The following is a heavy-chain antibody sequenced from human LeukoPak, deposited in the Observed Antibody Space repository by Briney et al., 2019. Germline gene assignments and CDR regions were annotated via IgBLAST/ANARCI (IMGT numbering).Heavy chain of an antibody. V-gene: IGHV4-34*01. J-gene: IGHJ4*02. CDR3: ARGEPTYSSSWYANY. D-gene: IGHD6-13*01. Sequence: SETLSLPCAVYGGSYNGYYWTWIRQPPGKGLEWIGEINHSGSTNYNPSLKSRVTISVETSKNQFSLKLSSVTAADTAVYYCARGEPTYSSSWYANYWGQGTLVTVSS. CDR1: GGSYNGYY. CDR2: INHSGST.